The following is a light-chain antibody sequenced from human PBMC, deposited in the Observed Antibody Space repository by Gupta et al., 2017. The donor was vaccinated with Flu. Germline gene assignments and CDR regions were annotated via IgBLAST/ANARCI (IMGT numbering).Light chain of an antibody. J-gene: IGLJ1*01. CDR2: QVT. CDR3: ASFTSVSTYV. Sequence: QSALTQPASVSGPPGQPITISCAGSSRDIGYNDYVSWYQQRPGEVPKLILYQVTMRPSGISSRFSGSKSGNTATLAISTLQPDDEADYYCASFTSVSTYVFGGGTTVSVL. V-gene: IGLV2-14*01. CDR1: SRDIGYNDY.